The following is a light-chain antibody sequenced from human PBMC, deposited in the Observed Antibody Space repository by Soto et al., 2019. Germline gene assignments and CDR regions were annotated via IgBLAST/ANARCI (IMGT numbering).Light chain of an antibody. CDR3: QQLNSYPPRGT. V-gene: IGKV1-9*01. Sequence: IQLTQSPSSLSASVGDRVTITCRASQGISSYLAWYQQKPGKAPKLLIYAASTLQSGVPSRFSGSGSGTDFTLTISSLQPEDFATYYCQQLNSYPPRGTFGQGTLLEIK. CDR1: QGISSY. J-gene: IGKJ5*01. CDR2: AAS.